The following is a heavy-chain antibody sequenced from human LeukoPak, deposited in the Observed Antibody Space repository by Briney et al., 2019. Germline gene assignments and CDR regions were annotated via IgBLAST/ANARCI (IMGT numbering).Heavy chain of an antibody. J-gene: IGHJ4*02. Sequence: SETLSLTCAVYGGSFSGYYWSWIRQPPGKGLEWIGEINHSGSTNYNPSLKSRVTISVDTSKNQFSLKLSSVTAADTAVYCCARGLGCSGGSCTLKFDYWGQGTLVTVSS. V-gene: IGHV4-34*01. CDR1: GGSFSGYY. D-gene: IGHD2-15*01. CDR2: INHSGST. CDR3: ARGLGCSGGSCTLKFDY.